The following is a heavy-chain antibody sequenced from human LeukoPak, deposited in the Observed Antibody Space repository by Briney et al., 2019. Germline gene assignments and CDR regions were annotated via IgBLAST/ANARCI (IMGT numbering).Heavy chain of an antibody. CDR1: GYTFTDYY. J-gene: IGHJ4*02. V-gene: IGHV1-2*02. D-gene: IGHD3-10*01. CDR2: INPNSGGT. Sequence: ASVKVSCKASGYTFTDYYMHWVRQAPGQGLEWMGWINPNSGGTNYAQKFQGRVTLTRDTSISTAYMELSGLRSDDTAVYYCARDDGGFGELRYWGQGTLVTVSS. CDR3: ARDDGGFGELRY.